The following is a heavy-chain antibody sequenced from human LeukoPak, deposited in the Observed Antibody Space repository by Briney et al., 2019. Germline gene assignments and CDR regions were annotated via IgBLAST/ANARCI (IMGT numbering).Heavy chain of an antibody. J-gene: IGHJ6*03. D-gene: IGHD1-26*01. CDR1: GYTFTSYD. CDR3: ARCPVVGATTAHYYYYYMDV. V-gene: IGHV1-2*02. CDR2: INPNSGGT. Sequence: ASVKVSCKASGYTFTSYDINWVRQAPGQGLEWMGWINPNSGGTNYAQKFQGRVTMTRDTSISTAYMELSRLRSDDTAVYYCARCPVVGATTAHYYYYYMDVWGKGTTVTVSS.